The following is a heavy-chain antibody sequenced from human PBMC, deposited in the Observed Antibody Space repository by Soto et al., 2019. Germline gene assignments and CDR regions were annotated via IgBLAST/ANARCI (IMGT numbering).Heavy chain of an antibody. V-gene: IGHV1-18*01. CDR3: ARALRYSGYVGMDV. J-gene: IGHJ6*02. CDR2: ISPDNGNT. D-gene: IGHD5-12*01. CDR1: GYTFTIYG. Sequence: QVQLVQSGGEVKKPGASVKVSCKASGYTFTIYGINWVRQAPGQGLEWMGWISPDNGNTNYAQKLQGRVTMTTDTSPSIAYMELRRLRADDTAVYYCARALRYSGYVGMDVWGQGTTVTVSS.